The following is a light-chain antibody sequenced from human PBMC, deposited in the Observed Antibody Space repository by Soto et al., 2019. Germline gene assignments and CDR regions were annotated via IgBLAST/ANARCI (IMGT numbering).Light chain of an antibody. V-gene: IGLV2-23*02. CDR1: SSDVGSYNL. J-gene: IGLJ1*01. CDR3: CSYAGSRNHYV. Sequence: QSALTQPASVSGSPVQSITSSCTGTSSDVGSYNLVSWYQQQPGKAPKVMIYEVTKRPSGVSNRFSGSKSDNTASLTISGLQAEDEADYYCCSYAGSRNHYVFGTGNKLTVL. CDR2: EVT.